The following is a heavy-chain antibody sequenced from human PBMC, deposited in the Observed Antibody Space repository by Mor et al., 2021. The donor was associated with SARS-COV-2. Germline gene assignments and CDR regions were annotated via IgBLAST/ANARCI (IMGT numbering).Heavy chain of an antibody. Sequence: GSTYYNLSLKSRVTISVDTSKNQFSLKLSSVTAADTAVYYCARLPPGYDILTASEIDSWGRGTLVTVSS. CDR3: ARLPPGYDILTASEIDS. J-gene: IGHJ5*01. V-gene: IGHV4-39*01. D-gene: IGHD3-9*01. CDR2: GST.